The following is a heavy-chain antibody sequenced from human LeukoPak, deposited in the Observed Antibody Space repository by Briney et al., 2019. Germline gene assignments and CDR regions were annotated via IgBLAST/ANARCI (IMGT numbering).Heavy chain of an antibody. D-gene: IGHD3-22*01. CDR1: GGSFSGYY. CDR3: ARKGSYYYDSSGYLLEYYFDY. V-gene: IGHV4-34*01. J-gene: IGHJ4*02. CDR2: INHSGST. Sequence: SETLSLTCAVYGGSFSGYYWSWIRQPQGKGLEWIGEINHSGSTNYNPSLKSRVTISVDTSKNQFSLKLSSVTAADTAAYYCARKGSYYYDSSGYLLEYYFDYWGQGTLVTVSS.